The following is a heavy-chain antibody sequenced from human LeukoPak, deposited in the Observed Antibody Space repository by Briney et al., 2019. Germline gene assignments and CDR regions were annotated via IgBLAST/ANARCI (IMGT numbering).Heavy chain of an antibody. D-gene: IGHD4-17*01. CDR3: ARGNYGDYSNWFDP. Sequence: SETLSLTCTVSGGSMSSSGQYWGWIRQSPVKGLEWIGSIYYSGSTYYNPSLKSRVTISVDTSKNQFSLKLSSVTAADTAVYYCARGNYGDYSNWFDPWGQGTLVTVSS. CDR1: GGSMSSSGQY. J-gene: IGHJ5*02. CDR2: IYYSGST. V-gene: IGHV4-39*01.